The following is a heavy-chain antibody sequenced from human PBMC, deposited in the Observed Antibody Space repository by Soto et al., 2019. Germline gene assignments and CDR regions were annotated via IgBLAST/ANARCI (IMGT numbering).Heavy chain of an antibody. D-gene: IGHD3-9*01. CDR3: ARGDYDILTGPDYYYYGMDV. J-gene: IGHJ6*02. CDR1: GFTFSSYS. CDR2: ISSSSSYI. V-gene: IGHV3-21*01. Sequence: TGGSLRLSCAASGFTFSSYSMNWVRQAPGKGLEWVSSISSSSSYIYYADSVKGRFTISRDNAKNSLYLQMNSLRAEDTAVYYCARGDYDILTGPDYYYYGMDVWGQGTTVTVSS.